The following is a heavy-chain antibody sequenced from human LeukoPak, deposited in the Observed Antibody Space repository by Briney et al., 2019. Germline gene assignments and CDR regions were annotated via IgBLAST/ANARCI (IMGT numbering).Heavy chain of an antibody. Sequence: ASVKVSCKASGYTFTSYGISWVRQAPGQGLEWMGWISAYNGNTNYAQKLQGRVTMTTDTSTSTAYMELRSLRSDDTAVYYCARDSGYYYDGSGYYPFDYWGQGTLVTASS. J-gene: IGHJ4*02. D-gene: IGHD3-22*01. CDR3: ARDSGYYYDGSGYYPFDY. V-gene: IGHV1-18*01. CDR2: ISAYNGNT. CDR1: GYTFTSYG.